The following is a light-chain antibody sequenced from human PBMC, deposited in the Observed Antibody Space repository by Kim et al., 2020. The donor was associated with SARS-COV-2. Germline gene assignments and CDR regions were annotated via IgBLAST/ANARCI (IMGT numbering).Light chain of an antibody. CDR1: SGSIATNY. CDR3: PSYDSTNWV. Sequence: NFMLTQPHSVSGSPGKTVTISCTRSSGSIATNYVQWYQQRPGSAPTTVIYEDNQRPSGVPDRFSGSIDSSSNSASLTISGLKTEDESDYYCPSYDSTNWVFGGGTQLTVL. J-gene: IGLJ3*02. V-gene: IGLV6-57*04. CDR2: EDN.